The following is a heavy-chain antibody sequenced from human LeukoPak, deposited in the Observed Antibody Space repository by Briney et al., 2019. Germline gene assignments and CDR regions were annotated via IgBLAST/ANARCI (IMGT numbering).Heavy chain of an antibody. CDR2: IYWDDDK. CDR1: GFSLSTSGVG. CDR3: AHRQAISTMVRGVIIAGFDY. D-gene: IGHD3-10*01. J-gene: IGHJ4*02. V-gene: IGHV2-5*02. Sequence: SGPTLVKPTQTLTLTCTFSGFSLSTSGVGVGWIRQPPGKALEWLALIYWDDDKRYSPSLKSRLTITKDTSKNQVVLTMTNMDPVDTATYYRAHRQAISTMVRGVIIAGFDYWGQGTLVTVSS.